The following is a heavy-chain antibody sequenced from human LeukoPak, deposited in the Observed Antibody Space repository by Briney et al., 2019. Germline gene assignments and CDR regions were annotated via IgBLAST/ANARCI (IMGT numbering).Heavy chain of an antibody. D-gene: IGHD2-21*02. Sequence: TSETLSLTCIVSGGSISSSIYYWAWVRQPPGKGLEWIGTVFYNGATQYSPSLRSRVTISIDTSTNQFSLKLSSVTAADTAVYYCARVLVVVTANPFDYWGQGTLVTVSS. CDR3: ARVLVVVTANPFDY. J-gene: IGHJ4*02. V-gene: IGHV4-39*07. CDR1: GGSISSSIYY. CDR2: VFYNGAT.